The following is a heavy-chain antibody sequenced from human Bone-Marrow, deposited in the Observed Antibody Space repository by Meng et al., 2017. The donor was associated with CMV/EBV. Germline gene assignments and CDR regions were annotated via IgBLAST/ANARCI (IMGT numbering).Heavy chain of an antibody. CDR2: IYYSGST. J-gene: IGHJ3*02. Sequence: SETLSLTCTVSGGSISSYYWSWIRQPPGKGLEWIGYIYYSGSTNYNPSLKSRVTISVDTSKNQFSLKLSSVTAADTAVYYCARSRYGLDYAFDIWGQGTTVTVSS. CDR3: ARSRYGLDYAFDI. V-gene: IGHV4-59*01. CDR1: GGSISSYY. D-gene: IGHD5-18*01.